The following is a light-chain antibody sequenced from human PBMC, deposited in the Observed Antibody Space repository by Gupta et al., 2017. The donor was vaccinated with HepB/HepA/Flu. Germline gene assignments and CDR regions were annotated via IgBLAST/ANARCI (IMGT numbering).Light chain of an antibody. Sequence: QSALTQPASVSDSPGQSITISCPGTSSDVGRYNYVSWYQQYPGKAPKLLIHDVSNRPSGVSNRFSGSKSGNTASLTISGLQAEDEADYYCSSYTSSNTYVFGSGTEVTVL. CDR2: DVS. V-gene: IGLV2-14*03. J-gene: IGLJ1*01. CDR3: SSYTSSNTYV. CDR1: SSDVGRYNY.